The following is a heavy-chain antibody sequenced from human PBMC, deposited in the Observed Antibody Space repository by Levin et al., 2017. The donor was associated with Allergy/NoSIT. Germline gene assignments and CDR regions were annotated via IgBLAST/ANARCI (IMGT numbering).Heavy chain of an antibody. Sequence: PGESLKISCAASGFTFSSYAMSWVRQAPGKGLEWVSAISGSGGSTYYADSVKGRFTISRDNSKNTLYLQMNSLRAEDTAVYYCAKDLVYSSGWWVGSVEDFDLWGRGTLVTVSS. CDR1: GFTFSSYA. D-gene: IGHD6-19*01. J-gene: IGHJ2*01. CDR2: ISGSGGST. CDR3: AKDLVYSSGWWVGSVEDFDL. V-gene: IGHV3-23*01.